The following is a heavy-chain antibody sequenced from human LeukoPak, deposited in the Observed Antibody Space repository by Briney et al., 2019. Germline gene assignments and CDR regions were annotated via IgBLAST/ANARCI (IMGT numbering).Heavy chain of an antibody. CDR3: AHIRPSNYYYGMDV. D-gene: IGHD2-2*02. CDR1: GFTFSSYG. J-gene: IGHJ6*04. CDR2: IWYDGSNK. V-gene: IGHV3-33*01. Sequence: GGSLRLSCAASGFTFSSYGMHWVRQAPAKGLEWVAVIWYDGSNKYYADSVKGRFTISRDNSKNTLYLQMNSLRAEDTAVYYCAHIRPSNYYYGMDVWGKGTTVTVSS.